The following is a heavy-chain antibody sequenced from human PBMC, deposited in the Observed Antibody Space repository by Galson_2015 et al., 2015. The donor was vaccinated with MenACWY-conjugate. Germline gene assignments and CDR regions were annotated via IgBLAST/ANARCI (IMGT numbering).Heavy chain of an antibody. J-gene: IGHJ4*02. Sequence: SLRLSCAASGFTLSSYSMNWVRQAPGKGLEWVSYISSSSSTIYYADSVKGRFTISRDNAKNSLYLQMNSLRAEDTAVYYCARLYFSYFDYWGQGTLVTVSS. CDR3: ARLYFSYFDY. V-gene: IGHV3-48*01. CDR2: ISSSSSTI. D-gene: IGHD2-15*01. CDR1: GFTLSSYS.